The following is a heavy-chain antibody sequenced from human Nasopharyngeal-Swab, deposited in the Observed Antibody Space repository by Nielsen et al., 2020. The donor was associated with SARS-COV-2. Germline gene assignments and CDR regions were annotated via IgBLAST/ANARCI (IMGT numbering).Heavy chain of an antibody. J-gene: IGHJ4*02. Sequence: SETLSLTCAVSSGSISSSNWWSWVRQPPGKGLEWIGEIYHSGSTNYNPSLKSRVTISVDTSKNQFSLKLSSVTAADTAVYYCARFMTTVVIFDYWGQGTLVTVSS. CDR1: SGSISSSNW. D-gene: IGHD4-23*01. CDR3: ARFMTTVVIFDY. CDR2: IYHSGST. V-gene: IGHV4-4*02.